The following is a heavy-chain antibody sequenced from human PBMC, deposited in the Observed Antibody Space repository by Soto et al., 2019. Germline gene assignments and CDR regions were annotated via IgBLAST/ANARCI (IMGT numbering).Heavy chain of an antibody. D-gene: IGHD3-9*01. Sequence: GESLKISCKASGYSFTNYWIGWVRQMSGKYLEWMGVIYPVDSNTKFSPSFQGQVTMSVDNSIRTAYLHWISLKASDTAIYYCARQAYHFDGNYFGYWGQGTMIT. V-gene: IGHV5-51*01. J-gene: IGHJ4*02. CDR3: ARQAYHFDGNYFGY. CDR2: IYPVDSNT. CDR1: GYSFTNYW.